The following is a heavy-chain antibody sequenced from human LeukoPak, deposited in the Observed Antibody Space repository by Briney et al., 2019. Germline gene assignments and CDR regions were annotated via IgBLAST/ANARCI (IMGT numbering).Heavy chain of an antibody. CDR2: LYYSGST. CDR1: GGSISSSSYY. CDR3: ARRHVEYSSSSDPYYFDY. J-gene: IGHJ4*02. D-gene: IGHD6-6*01. Sequence: SETLSLTCTVSGGSISSSSYYWGWIRQPPGKGLEWIGSLYYSGSTNYNPSLKSRVTISVDTSKNQFSLKLSSVTAADTAVYYCARRHVEYSSSSDPYYFDYWGQGTLVTVSS. V-gene: IGHV4-61*05.